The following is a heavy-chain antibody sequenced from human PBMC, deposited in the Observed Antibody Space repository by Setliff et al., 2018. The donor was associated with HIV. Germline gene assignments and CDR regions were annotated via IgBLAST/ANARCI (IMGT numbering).Heavy chain of an antibody. J-gene: IGHJ1*01. CDR1: GYTFTGYY. CDR3: ARNPQPGSPLAAGCFQH. CDR2: INPNTGGA. Sequence: RASVKVSCKASGYTFTGYYMHWVRQAPGQGLEWMGWINPNTGGANYAQKFQGWVTMTRDTSISTAYMEVSRLRPDDTAVYYCARNPQPGSPLAAGCFQHWGQGTLVTVSS. V-gene: IGHV1-2*04. D-gene: IGHD6-25*01.